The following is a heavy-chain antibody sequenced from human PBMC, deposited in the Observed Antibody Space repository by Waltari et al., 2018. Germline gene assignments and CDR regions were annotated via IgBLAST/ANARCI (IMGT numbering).Heavy chain of an antibody. Sequence: QVQLQESGPGLVKPSETLSLTCTVSGGSISGYYWSWIRQPPGKGLEWIGYIYHSGNTNYNPSLKRRVTISVDTSKNQFSLKLSAVTAADTAMYYCARSRSSSWYLFDYWGQGTLVTVSS. V-gene: IGHV4-59*01. CDR2: IYHSGNT. D-gene: IGHD6-13*01. CDR1: GGSISGYY. J-gene: IGHJ4*02. CDR3: ARSRSSSWYLFDY.